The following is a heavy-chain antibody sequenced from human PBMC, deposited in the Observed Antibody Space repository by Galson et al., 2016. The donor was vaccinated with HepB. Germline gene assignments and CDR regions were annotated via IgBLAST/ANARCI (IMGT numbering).Heavy chain of an antibody. CDR3: VKEGQWLVLGYYYEMDV. J-gene: IGHJ6*02. CDR2: ISSNGRNT. Sequence: SLRLSCAASGFTFSNYAMSWVRQAPGKGLEHVSAISSNGRNTYYADSAKGRFTISRDNSRKTLYLQMSSLRAEDTAVYYCVKEGQWLVLGYYYEMDVWGPGTTVTVSS. V-gene: IGHV3-64D*06. CDR1: GFTFSNYA. D-gene: IGHD6-19*01.